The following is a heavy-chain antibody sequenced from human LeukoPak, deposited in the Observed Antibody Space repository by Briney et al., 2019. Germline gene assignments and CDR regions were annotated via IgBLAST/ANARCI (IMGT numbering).Heavy chain of an antibody. Sequence: GGSLRLSCAASGFTFSSYGMHWVRRAPGKGLEWVAFIRYDGSNKYYADSVKGRFTISRDNSKNTLYLQMNSLRAEDTAVYYCAKEEITMIVVVIPYYYYYMDVWGKGTTVTISS. J-gene: IGHJ6*03. CDR2: IRYDGSNK. D-gene: IGHD3-22*01. CDR3: AKEEITMIVVVIPYYYYYMDV. V-gene: IGHV3-30*02. CDR1: GFTFSSYG.